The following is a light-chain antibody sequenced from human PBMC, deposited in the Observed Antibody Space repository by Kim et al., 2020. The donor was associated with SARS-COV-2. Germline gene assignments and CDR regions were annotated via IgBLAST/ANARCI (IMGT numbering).Light chain of an antibody. V-gene: IGLV3-25*03. J-gene: IGLJ3*02. Sequence: SVSPGQTARITCSGDALPKKYAYWYQQKPGQAPVLVIYKDSERPSGIPERFSGSSSGTTVTLTISGVQAEDEADYYCQSADSSVWVFGGGTKLTVL. CDR2: KDS. CDR1: ALPKKY. CDR3: QSADSSVWV.